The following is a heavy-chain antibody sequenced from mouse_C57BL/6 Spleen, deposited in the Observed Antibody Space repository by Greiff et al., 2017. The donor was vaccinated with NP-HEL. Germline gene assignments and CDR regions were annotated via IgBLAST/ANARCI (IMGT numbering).Heavy chain of an antibody. Sequence: QVQLQQSGPELVKPGASVKISCKASGYAFSSSWMNWVKQRPGKGLEWIGRIYPGDGDTNYNGKFKGKATLTADKSSSTAYMQLSSLTSEDSAVYFCNYPCYAMDYWGQGTSVTVSS. CDR1: GYAFSSSW. V-gene: IGHV1-82*01. CDR3: NYPCYAMDY. J-gene: IGHJ4*01. CDR2: IYPGDGDT. D-gene: IGHD2-1*01.